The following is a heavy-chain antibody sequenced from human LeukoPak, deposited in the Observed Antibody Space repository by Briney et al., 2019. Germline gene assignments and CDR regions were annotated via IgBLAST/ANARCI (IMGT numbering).Heavy chain of an antibody. D-gene: IGHD6-13*01. V-gene: IGHV4-34*01. CDR3: ASAYSSSSLWVY. J-gene: IGHJ4*02. Sequence: PSETLSLTCTVSGGSISSYYWSWIRQPPGKGLEWIGEINHSGSTNYNASLKSRVTISVDTSNNQFSLKLSSVTAADTAVYYCASAYSSSSLWVYWGQGTLVTVSS. CDR2: INHSGST. CDR1: GGSISSYY.